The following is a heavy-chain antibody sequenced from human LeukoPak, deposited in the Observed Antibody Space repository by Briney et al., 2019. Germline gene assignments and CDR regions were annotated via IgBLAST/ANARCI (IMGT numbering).Heavy chain of an antibody. J-gene: IGHJ3*02. Sequence: KASQTLSLTCTVSGGSISSGDYYWSWIRQPPGKGLEWIGYIYYSGSTYYNPSLKSRVTISVDTSKNQFSLKLSSVTAADTAVYYCARVRPWGYSYGIAYAFDIWGQGTVVTVSS. D-gene: IGHD5-18*01. CDR3: ARVRPWGYSYGIAYAFDI. CDR1: GGSISSGDYY. V-gene: IGHV4-30-4*01. CDR2: IYYSGST.